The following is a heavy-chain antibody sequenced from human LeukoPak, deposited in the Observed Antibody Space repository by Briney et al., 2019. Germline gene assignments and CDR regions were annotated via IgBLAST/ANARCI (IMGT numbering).Heavy chain of an antibody. V-gene: IGHV4-59*01. D-gene: IGHD6-19*01. Sequence: SETLSLTCTVSGGSISNDYWSWIRQPPGKGLEWIGYIYHSGSTYYNPSLKSRVTISVDTSKNQFSLKLSSVTAADTAVYYCARDVQDSSGWVSHDYWGQGTLVIVSS. J-gene: IGHJ4*02. CDR1: GGSISNDY. CDR3: ARDVQDSSGWVSHDY. CDR2: IYHSGST.